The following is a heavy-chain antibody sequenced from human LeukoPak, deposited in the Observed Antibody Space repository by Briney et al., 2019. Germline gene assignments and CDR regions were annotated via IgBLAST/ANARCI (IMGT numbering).Heavy chain of an antibody. J-gene: IGHJ5*02. CDR1: GGSFSGYY. CDR3: ARGQQHSSSWSWFDP. V-gene: IGHV4-34*01. D-gene: IGHD6-13*01. Sequence: SETLSLTCAVYGGSFSGYYWSWIRQPPGKGLEWIGEINHSGSTNYNQSLKSRVTISVDTSKNQFSLKLSSVTAADTAVYYCARGQQHSSSWSWFDPWGQGTLVTVSS. CDR2: INHSGST.